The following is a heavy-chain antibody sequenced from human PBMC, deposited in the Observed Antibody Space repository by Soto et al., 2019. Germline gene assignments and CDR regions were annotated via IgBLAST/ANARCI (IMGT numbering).Heavy chain of an antibody. Sequence: PSETLSLTCAVSGYSISSGYSWGWIRQPPGKGLEWIGSIYHSGSTYYNPSLKSRVTISVDTSKNQFSLKVSSVTAADTAVYYCARASGTTVTTNFDYRGQGTLVTVSS. CDR1: GYSISSGYS. V-gene: IGHV4-38-2*01. CDR2: IYHSGST. J-gene: IGHJ4*02. CDR3: ARASGTTVTTNFDY. D-gene: IGHD4-17*01.